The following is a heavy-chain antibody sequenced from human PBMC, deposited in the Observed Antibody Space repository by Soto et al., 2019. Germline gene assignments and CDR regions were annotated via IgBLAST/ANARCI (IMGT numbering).Heavy chain of an antibody. V-gene: IGHV4-61*01. D-gene: IGHD2-2*01. CDR1: GGSVSSGSYY. Sequence: SETLSLTCTVSGGSVSSGSYYWSWIRQPPGKGLEWIGYIYYSGSTNYNPSLKSRVTISVDTSKNQFSLKLSSVTAADTAVYYCAGQLGYCSSTSCSIDHWGQGTLVTVSS. CDR3: AGQLGYCSSTSCSIDH. J-gene: IGHJ4*02. CDR2: IYYSGST.